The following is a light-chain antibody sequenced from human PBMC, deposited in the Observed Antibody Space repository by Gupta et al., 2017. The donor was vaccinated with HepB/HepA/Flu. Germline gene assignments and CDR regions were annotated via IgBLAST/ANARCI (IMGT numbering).Light chain of an antibody. CDR3: QKYKSSSGT. CDR2: KAS. V-gene: IGKV1-5*03. Sequence: DIQMPQSPSTLSASVGDRVTITCRASQSISSWLDGYQQKPGKAPKLQSYKASSLESGVPSRGSGSGSGTEFTLTIRSLQPDDFATYDCQKYKSSSGTFGQGTNVEIK. CDR1: QSISSW. J-gene: IGKJ1*01.